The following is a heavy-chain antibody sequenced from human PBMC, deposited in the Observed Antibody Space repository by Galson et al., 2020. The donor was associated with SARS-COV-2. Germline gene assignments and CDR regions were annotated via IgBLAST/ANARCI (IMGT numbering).Heavy chain of an antibody. V-gene: IGHV3-7*01. Sequence: GGSLRLSCAASGFTFSSSWMTWVRQAPGKGLEWVANIKEDGTGKYYVDSVKGRFTISRDNAKNSFYLQMNSLRPEDTAVFYCARDRGWLQFDDWGQGTLVTVSS. CDR3: ARDRGWLQFDD. CDR2: IKEDGTGK. D-gene: IGHD5-12*01. J-gene: IGHJ4*02. CDR1: GFTFSSSW.